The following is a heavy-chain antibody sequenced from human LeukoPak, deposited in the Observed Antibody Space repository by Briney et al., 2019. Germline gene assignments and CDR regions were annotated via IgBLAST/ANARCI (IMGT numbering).Heavy chain of an antibody. CDR3: ARVYGSGSYEYNWFDP. J-gene: IGHJ5*02. Sequence: SETLSLTCTVSGGSISSYYWSWTRQPPGKGLEWIGYIYYSGSTNYNPSLKSRVTISVDTSKNQFSLKLSSVTAADTAVYYCARVYGSGSYEYNWFDPWGQGTLVTVSS. CDR1: GGSISSYY. D-gene: IGHD3-10*01. CDR2: IYYSGST. V-gene: IGHV4-59*01.